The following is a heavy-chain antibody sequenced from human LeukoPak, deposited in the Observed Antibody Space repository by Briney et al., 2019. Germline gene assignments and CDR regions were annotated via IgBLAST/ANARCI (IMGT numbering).Heavy chain of an antibody. J-gene: IGHJ3*01. D-gene: IGHD3-16*02. CDR2: ISFSGDNA. V-gene: IGHV3-23*01. Sequence: TGRSLRLSCAVSGFNFRHAAMTWVRQVPGKALEWVGLISFSGDNAYYADSVKGRFTISRDNSNDSLSLHMNSLRVEDTAMYYCVKDIELSAWGLGTMVTVSS. CDR3: VKDIELSA. CDR1: GFNFRHAA.